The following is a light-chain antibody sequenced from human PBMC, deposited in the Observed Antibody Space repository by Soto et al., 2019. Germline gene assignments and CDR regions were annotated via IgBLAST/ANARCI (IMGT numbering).Light chain of an antibody. J-gene: IGKJ3*01. Sequence: DVAMTQSPLSLPVTLGQPASISCRSSQSVVYSDGNTYLNWFQQRPGQSPRRLIYKVSNRDSGVPDRFSGSVSGTDFTLKISRVEAEDVGVYYCMQGTYWPFTFGPGTKVDIK. CDR1: QSVVYSDGNTY. CDR2: KVS. V-gene: IGKV2-30*01. CDR3: MQGTYWPFT.